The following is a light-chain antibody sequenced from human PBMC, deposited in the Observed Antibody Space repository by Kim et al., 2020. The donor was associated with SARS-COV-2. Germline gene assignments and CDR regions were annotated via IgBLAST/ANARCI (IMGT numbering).Light chain of an antibody. Sequence: QPVLTQSPSASASLGASVKLTCTLSRGHSRYAIAWHQQQPQRGPRYLMKVNSDGTHNKGDGIPDRFSGSSSGAERYLTISNLQSEDEAEYFCQTWGTGIHVFGTGTKVTVL. CDR1: RGHSRYA. CDR2: VNSDGTH. V-gene: IGLV4-69*01. J-gene: IGLJ1*01. CDR3: QTWGTGIHV.